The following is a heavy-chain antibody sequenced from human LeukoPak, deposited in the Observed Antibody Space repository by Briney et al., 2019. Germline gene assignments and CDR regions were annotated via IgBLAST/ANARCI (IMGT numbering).Heavy chain of an antibody. D-gene: IGHD5-12*01. Sequence: ASVKVSCKASGYTFTSYGISWVRQAPGQGLEWMGWISAYNGNTNYAQKRQGRVTMTTDTSTSTAYMELTSMISDDTAVYYCAAPHPTRYSGYDFYYYYYYGMDVWGQGTTVTVSS. CDR3: AAPHPTRYSGYDFYYYYYYGMDV. CDR1: GYTFTSYG. V-gene: IGHV1-18*01. CDR2: ISAYNGNT. J-gene: IGHJ6*02.